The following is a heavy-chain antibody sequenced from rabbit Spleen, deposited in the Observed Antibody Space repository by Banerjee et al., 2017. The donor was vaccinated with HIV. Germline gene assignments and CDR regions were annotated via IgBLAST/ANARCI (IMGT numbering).Heavy chain of an antibody. CDR1: GFSFSSSYY. D-gene: IGHD2-1*01. CDR3: ARDLVGVIGWNFYL. J-gene: IGHJ4*01. Sequence: QEQLVESGGDLVQPGRSLTLTCTASGFSFSSSYYMCWVRQAPGKGLQWIACINASTGKPVYATWASGRFSISRTSSTTVTLRMTSLTAADRATYFCARDLVGVIGWNFYLWGPGTLVTVS. CDR2: INASTGKP. V-gene: IGHV1S45*01.